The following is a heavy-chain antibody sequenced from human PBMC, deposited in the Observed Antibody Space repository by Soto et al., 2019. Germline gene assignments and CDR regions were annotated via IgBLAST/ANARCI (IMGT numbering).Heavy chain of an antibody. Sequence: EVQLVESGGGLVQPGGSLKLSCAASGFTFSGSAIHWVRQASGKGLEWVGRIRDKVNKYATAYAASVTGRFTMSRDDSKDMAYLQVNSLKTDDTAVYYCGYDFWSGYYAVGQTSGMDVWGQGTTVTVSS. CDR2: IRDKVNKYAT. CDR3: GYDFWSGYYAVGQTSGMDV. J-gene: IGHJ6*02. CDR1: GFTFSGSA. V-gene: IGHV3-73*02. D-gene: IGHD3-3*01.